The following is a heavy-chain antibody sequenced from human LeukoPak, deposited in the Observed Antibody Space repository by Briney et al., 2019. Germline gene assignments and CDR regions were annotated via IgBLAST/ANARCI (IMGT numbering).Heavy chain of an antibody. CDR2: IIPISGTT. CDR3: ARKLRLGGNWFDP. D-gene: IGHD1-26*01. CDR1: GGTFTSYA. V-gene: IGHV1-69*13. Sequence: GASVKVSCKTSGGTFTSYAITWVRQAPGQGLEWMGKIIPISGTTNYAQKFLGRVTFTADESTSTAYMELSSLRSEDTALYYCARKLRLGGNWFDPWGQGTLVTVSS. J-gene: IGHJ5*02.